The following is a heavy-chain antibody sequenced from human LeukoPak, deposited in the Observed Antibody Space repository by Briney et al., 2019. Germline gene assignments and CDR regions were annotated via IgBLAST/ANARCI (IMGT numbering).Heavy chain of an antibody. V-gene: IGHV3-11*01. CDR1: GFNFNDYY. J-gene: IGHJ4*02. Sequence: PGGSLRLSCAASGFNFNDYYMSWVRQVPGKGLEWVSYISSSGSSIYCADSVKGRFTISRDNANKSLFLQMNSLGAEDTAVYYCASKDPFDYWGQGTLVTVSS. CDR3: ASKDPFDY. CDR2: ISSSGSSI.